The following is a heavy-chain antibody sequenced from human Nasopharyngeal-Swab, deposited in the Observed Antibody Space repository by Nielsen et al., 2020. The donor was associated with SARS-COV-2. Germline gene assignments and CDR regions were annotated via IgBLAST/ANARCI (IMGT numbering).Heavy chain of an antibody. CDR3: ARERLGYCSSTSCYGGERYYYYYYMDV. D-gene: IGHD2-2*01. Sequence: WIRQPPGKGLEWIGEIYHSGSTNYNPSLKSRVTISVDKSKNQFSLKLSSVTAADTAVHYCARERLGYCSSTSCYGGERYYYYYYMDVWGKGTTVTVSS. V-gene: IGHV4-4*02. CDR2: IYHSGST. J-gene: IGHJ6*03.